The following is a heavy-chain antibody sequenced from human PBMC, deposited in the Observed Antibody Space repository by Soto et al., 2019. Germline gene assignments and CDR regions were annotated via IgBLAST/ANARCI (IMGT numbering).Heavy chain of an antibody. CDR1: GFTFSSYD. V-gene: IGHV3-23*01. CDR3: AISWAS. D-gene: IGHD6-13*01. J-gene: IGHJ5*02. CDR2: ISGSGGST. Sequence: EVQLLESGGASVQPGGSLRLSCAASGFTFSSYDMTWVRQAPGKGLEWVSSISGSGGSTYYADSVKGRFTISRDNSKSTLFLQMNSLSAEATALYYCAISWASWGQGTLVTVSS.